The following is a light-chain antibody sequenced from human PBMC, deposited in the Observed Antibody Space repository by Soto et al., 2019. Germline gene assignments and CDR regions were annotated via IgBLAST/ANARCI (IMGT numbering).Light chain of an antibody. J-gene: IGKJ4*01. CDR1: QSISSG. Sequence: DIQMTQSPSTLSASVGDRVTITCRASQSISSGVAWYQQKPGKAPKLLIFQASSLKSGVPSRFSGSGSATEYTLTISSLQPDDFATYYCEDYSSSSGLTFGGGTKVEI. V-gene: IGKV1-5*03. CDR2: QAS. CDR3: EDYSSSSGLT.